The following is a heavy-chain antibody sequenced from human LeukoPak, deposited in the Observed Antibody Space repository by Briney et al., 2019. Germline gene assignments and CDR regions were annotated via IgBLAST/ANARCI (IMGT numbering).Heavy chain of an antibody. CDR3: ARDSAGYCSSTSCSDY. D-gene: IGHD2-2*01. CDR2: IYTSGST. J-gene: IGHJ4*02. Sequence: SETLSLTCTVSGGSISSGSYYWSWIRQPAGKGLEWIGRIYTSGSTNYNPSLKSRVTMSVDTSKNQFSLKLSSVTAADTAVYYCARDSAGYCSSTSCSDYWGQGTLVTVSS. CDR1: GGSISSGSYY. V-gene: IGHV4-61*02.